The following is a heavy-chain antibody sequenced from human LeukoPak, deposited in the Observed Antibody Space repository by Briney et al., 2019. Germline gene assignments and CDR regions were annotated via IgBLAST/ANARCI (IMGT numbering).Heavy chain of an antibody. CDR3: AKLSCSSTSCLYNWFDP. CDR2: ISGSGGST. D-gene: IGHD2-2*01. Sequence: GGSLRLSCAASGFTFSSYAMSWVRQAPGKGLEWVSAISGSGGSTYYADSVKGRFTISRDNSKNTLYLQMYSLRAEDTAVYYCAKLSCSSTSCLYNWFDPWGQGTLVTVPS. CDR1: GFTFSSYA. J-gene: IGHJ5*02. V-gene: IGHV3-23*01.